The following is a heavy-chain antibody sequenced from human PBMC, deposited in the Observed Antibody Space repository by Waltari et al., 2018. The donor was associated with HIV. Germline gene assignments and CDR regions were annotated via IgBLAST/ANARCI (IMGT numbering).Heavy chain of an antibody. CDR1: GFRFNDHG. CDR2: MSDDGSKR. V-gene: IGHV3-30*03. D-gene: IGHD3-10*01. J-gene: IGHJ4*02. CDR3: ARDSSRVLWFGESLPT. Sequence: QVQVVESGGGVVQPGRSLRLSCAASGFRFNDHGMHWVRQTPGKGLECVAVMSDDGSKRFYAESVRGRFVVSRDNSKKIFYLQMNSLRPDDTAVYCCARDSSRVLWFGESLPTWGQGTLVSVSP.